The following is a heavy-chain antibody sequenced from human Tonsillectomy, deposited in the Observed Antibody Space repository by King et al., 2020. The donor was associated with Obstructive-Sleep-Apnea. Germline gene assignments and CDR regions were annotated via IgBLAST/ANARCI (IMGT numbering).Heavy chain of an antibody. J-gene: IGHJ4*02. CDR3: ARDSGRYYFDY. CDR2: IYYSGST. Sequence: VQLQESGPGLVKPSETLSLTCTVSGGSISSYYWSWIRQPPGKGLEWIGYIYYSGSTNYNPSLKSRVTISVDTSKNQFSLKLSSVTAADTAVYYCARDSGRYYFDYWCPGTLVTLSS. CDR1: GGSISSYY. V-gene: IGHV4-59*01. D-gene: IGHD1-26*01.